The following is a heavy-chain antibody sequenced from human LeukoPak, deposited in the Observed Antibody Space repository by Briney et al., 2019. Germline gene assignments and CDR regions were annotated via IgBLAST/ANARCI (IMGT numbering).Heavy chain of an antibody. CDR2: IYYSGTT. CDR3: AREDDTIADNTFDI. D-gene: IGHD6-13*01. CDR1: GGSISSSVYY. J-gene: IGHJ3*02. V-gene: IGHV4-39*07. Sequence: SETLSLTCTVSGGSISSSVYYWGWIRQPPGKGLEWIGNIYYSGTTYYNPSLKSRVTISVDTSKNQFSLKLSSVTAADTAVYYCAREDDTIADNTFDIWGQGTVVTVSS.